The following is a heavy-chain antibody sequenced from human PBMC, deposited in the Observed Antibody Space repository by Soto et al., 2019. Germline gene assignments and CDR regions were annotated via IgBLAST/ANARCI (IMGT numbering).Heavy chain of an antibody. D-gene: IGHD4-17*01. Sequence: ASVKVSCKASGGTFSSYAISWVRQAPGQGLEWMGWMNPNSGNTGYAQKFQGRVTMTRNTSISTAYMELSSLRSEDTAVYYCARWDYGDYARFDYWGQGTLVTVSS. J-gene: IGHJ4*02. CDR1: GGTFSSYA. CDR3: ARWDYGDYARFDY. CDR2: MNPNSGNT. V-gene: IGHV1-8*02.